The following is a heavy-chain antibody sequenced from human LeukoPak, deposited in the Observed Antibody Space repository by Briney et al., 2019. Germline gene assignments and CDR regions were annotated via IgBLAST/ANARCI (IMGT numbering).Heavy chain of an antibody. CDR3: AKWKYSNSGIDDY. CDR2: ISGSGDNT. J-gene: IGHJ4*02. D-gene: IGHD6-6*01. V-gene: IGHV3-23*01. Sequence: GGSLRLSCAASGFTFSSYAMSWVRQVPGKGLEWVSVISGSGDNTYYADSVKGRFTISRDNSKNMLYLQMNSLIAEDTAVYYCAKWKYSNSGIDDYWGQGTLVTVSS. CDR1: GFTFSSYA.